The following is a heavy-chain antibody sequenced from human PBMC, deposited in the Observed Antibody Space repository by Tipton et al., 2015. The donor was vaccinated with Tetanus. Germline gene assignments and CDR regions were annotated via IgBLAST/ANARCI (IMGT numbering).Heavy chain of an antibody. Sequence: SLRLSCVVSGFTFSNYRMNWVRQAPGKGLQWVASISSTSSYIYYADSLKGRFTISRDNTKNSLYLQINSLRAEDAALYYCVSGRTLDYWGQGTLVTVSP. CDR3: VSGRTLDY. J-gene: IGHJ4*02. D-gene: IGHD1-26*01. V-gene: IGHV3-21*01. CDR2: ISSTSSYI. CDR1: GFTFSNYR.